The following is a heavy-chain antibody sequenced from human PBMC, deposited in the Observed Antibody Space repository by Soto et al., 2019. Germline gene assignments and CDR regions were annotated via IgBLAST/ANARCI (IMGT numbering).Heavy chain of an antibody. Sequence: SETLSLTCTVSGGSISSSSYYWGWIRQPPGKGLEWIGSIYYSGSTYYNPSLKSRVTISVDTSKNQFSLKLSSVTAADTAVYYCARQPTMVRGVIIPNWFDPWGQGTLVTVSS. CDR2: IYYSGST. V-gene: IGHV4-39*01. J-gene: IGHJ5*02. D-gene: IGHD3-10*01. CDR1: GGSISSSSYY. CDR3: ARQPTMVRGVIIPNWFDP.